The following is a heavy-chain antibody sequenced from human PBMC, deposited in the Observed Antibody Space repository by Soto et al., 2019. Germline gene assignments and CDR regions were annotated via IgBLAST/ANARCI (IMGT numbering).Heavy chain of an antibody. Sequence: ASVKVSCKASGYTFTSYYMHWVRQAPGQGLEWMGIINPSGGSTSYAQKFQGRVTMTRDTSTSTVYMELSSLRSEDTAVYYCAREGYCSGGSCYQSGHTWFDPWGQGTLVTVSS. J-gene: IGHJ5*02. CDR2: INPSGGST. CDR1: GYTFTSYY. V-gene: IGHV1-46*03. CDR3: AREGYCSGGSCYQSGHTWFDP. D-gene: IGHD2-15*01.